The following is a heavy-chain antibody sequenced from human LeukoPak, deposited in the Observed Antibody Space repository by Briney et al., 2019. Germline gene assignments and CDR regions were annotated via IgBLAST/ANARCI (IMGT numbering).Heavy chain of an antibody. CDR3: AIDPNWGTHS. J-gene: IGHJ5*01. CDR2: ISYDGSNK. CDR1: GFTFSSYG. Sequence: PGGSLRLSCAASGFTFSSYGMHWVRQAPGKGLEWVAVISYDGSNKYYADSVKGRFTISRDNSKNTLYLQMNSLRVEDTAVYYCAIDPNWGTHSWGQESWSPSPQ. V-gene: IGHV3-30*03. D-gene: IGHD7-27*01.